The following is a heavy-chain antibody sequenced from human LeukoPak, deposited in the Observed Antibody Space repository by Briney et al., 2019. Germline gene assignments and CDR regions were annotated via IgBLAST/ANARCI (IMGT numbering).Heavy chain of an antibody. Sequence: ASVKVSCKASGYTFTGYYMHWVRQAPGQGLEWMGWINPNSGGTNYAQKFQGRVTMTRDTSISTAYMELSRLRSDDTAVYYCAREPDIVVVPAAKASYWGQGTLVTVPS. J-gene: IGHJ4*02. D-gene: IGHD2-2*01. CDR2: INPNSGGT. CDR3: AREPDIVVVPAAKASY. CDR1: GYTFTGYY. V-gene: IGHV1-2*02.